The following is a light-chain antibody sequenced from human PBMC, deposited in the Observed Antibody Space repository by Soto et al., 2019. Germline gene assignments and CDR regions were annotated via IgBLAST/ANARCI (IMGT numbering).Light chain of an antibody. CDR1: TSDVGAYKH. CDR2: DVS. Sequence: QSALTQPASVSGSPGQSITISCTGSTSDVGAYKHVSWHQQHPGKAPKLIIYDVSDRPPGLSNRFSGSKSGNTASLTISGVQPEDEGDYYCSSYTTSSTVVFGGGTKLTVL. V-gene: IGLV2-14*01. CDR3: SSYTTSSTVV. J-gene: IGLJ3*02.